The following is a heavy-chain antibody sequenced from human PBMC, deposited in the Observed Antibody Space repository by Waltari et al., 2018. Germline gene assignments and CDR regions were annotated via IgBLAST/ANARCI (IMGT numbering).Heavy chain of an antibody. CDR2: TSPDGFNK. CDR1: GFSLSNYA. D-gene: IGHD1-1*01. V-gene: IGHV3-30*15. CDR3: ARGGSDRAPLDY. J-gene: IGHJ4*02. Sequence: QVQLVESGGGVVQSGSSLRLSCASSGFSLSNYAVHWVRQAPGKGLEWVGGTSPDGFNKYDADSGQGRFTISRDRSLQMSDLRSEDTAVDYCARGGSDRAPLDYWGRGTLVTVSS.